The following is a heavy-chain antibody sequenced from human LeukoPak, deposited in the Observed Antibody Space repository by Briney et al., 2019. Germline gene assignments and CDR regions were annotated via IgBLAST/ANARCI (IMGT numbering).Heavy chain of an antibody. CDR3: AREHSSGWKNNWFDP. D-gene: IGHD6-19*01. CDR2: INPSGGST. Sequence: ASVRVSCKASGYTFTSYYMHWVRQAPGQGLEWTGIINPSGGSTSYAQKFQGRVTMPRDTSTSTVYMQLSSLRSEDTAVSYCAREHSSGWKNNWFDPWGQGTLVTVSS. V-gene: IGHV1-46*01. CDR1: GYTFTSYY. J-gene: IGHJ5*02.